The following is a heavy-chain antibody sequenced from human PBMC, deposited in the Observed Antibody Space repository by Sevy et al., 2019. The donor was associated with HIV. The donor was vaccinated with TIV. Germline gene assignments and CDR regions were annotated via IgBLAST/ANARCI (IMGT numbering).Heavy chain of an antibody. Sequence: GGSLRLSCAASGFTFSTYWMSWFRQAPGKGLEWVANINEDGTEKLYVDSVKGRFTMSRDNAKNSLYLQMNSLRAEDAAVYYCARDNATVSRRGLRYYYYGTDVWGLGTTVTVS. V-gene: IGHV3-7*01. CDR3: ARDNATVSRRGLRYYYYGTDV. D-gene: IGHD2-2*01. CDR2: INEDGTEK. J-gene: IGHJ6*02. CDR1: GFTFSTYW.